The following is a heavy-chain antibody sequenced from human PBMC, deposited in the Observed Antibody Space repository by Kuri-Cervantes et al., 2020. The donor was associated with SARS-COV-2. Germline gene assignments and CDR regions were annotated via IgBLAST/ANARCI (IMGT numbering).Heavy chain of an antibody. V-gene: IGHV3-30*18. CDR2: ISYDGSNK. CDR1: GFTFSSYG. CDR3: AKGRILDY. J-gene: IGHJ4*02. Sequence: GGSLRLSCAASGFTFSSYGMHWVRQAPGKGLEWVAVISYDGSNKYYADSVKGRFTISRDNSKNTLYLQMNSLRAEDTAVYYCAKGRILDYWGQGTRVTVSS. D-gene: IGHD1-14*01.